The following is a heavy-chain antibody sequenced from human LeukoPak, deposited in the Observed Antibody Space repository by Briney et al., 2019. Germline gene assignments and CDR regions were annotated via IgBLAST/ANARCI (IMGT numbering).Heavy chain of an antibody. D-gene: IGHD1/OR15-1a*01. CDR3: ARDGTRGRNGYGYTNKYNWFDP. V-gene: IGHV3-11*01. J-gene: IGHJ5*02. Sequence: GGSLRLSCAASGFTLSDYFMSWIRQAPGKGLEWVSYMSSSVTTIYYGDSVKGRFTISRDNIKNSLYLQMNSLRADDTAVYYCARDGTRGRNGYGYTNKYNWFDPWGQGTLVTVSS. CDR1: GFTLSDYF. CDR2: MSSSVTTI.